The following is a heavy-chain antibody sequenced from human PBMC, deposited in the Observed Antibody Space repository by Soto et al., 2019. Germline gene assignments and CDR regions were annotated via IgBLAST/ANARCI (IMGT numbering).Heavy chain of an antibody. D-gene: IGHD3-22*01. J-gene: IGHJ4*02. Sequence: QVQLVQSGAEVKKPGASVKVSCKASGYTFITYGVSWVRQASGQGLDWLGWISTYNGNTRYAERLQGRVTMTTDTTTNTAYMERRNLRSDDTAVYYCARGPTDYYDNSANYFLDYWGQGTLVTVSS. V-gene: IGHV1-18*01. CDR1: GYTFITYG. CDR3: ARGPTDYYDNSANYFLDY. CDR2: ISTYNGNT.